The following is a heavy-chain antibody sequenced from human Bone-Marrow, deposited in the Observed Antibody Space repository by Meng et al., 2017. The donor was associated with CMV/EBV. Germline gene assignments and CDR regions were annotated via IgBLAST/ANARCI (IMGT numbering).Heavy chain of an antibody. D-gene: IGHD3-3*01. CDR1: GGSCSGYC. J-gene: IGHJ5*02. Sequence: VSGGSCSGYCWSWLRQPPGKGLEWIGEINHSGSTNYNPSLKSRVTISVDTSKNQFSLKLSSVTAADTAVYYCASRRRTIFGGNWFDPWSQGTLVTVSS. CDR3: ASRRRTIFGGNWFDP. V-gene: IGHV4-34*01. CDR2: INHSGST.